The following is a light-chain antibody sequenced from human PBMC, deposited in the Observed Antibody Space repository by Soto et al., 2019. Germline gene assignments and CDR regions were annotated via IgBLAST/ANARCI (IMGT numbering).Light chain of an antibody. CDR2: GAS. J-gene: IGKJ1*01. CDR3: QQYNTWLWT. Sequence: EVVMTQSPATLSVSPGERATLSCRASQNVNANLDWYQQKPGQAPRLLIHGASTRATGIPARFSGSGFGKEFILTISSLQSEDFAVYYCQQYNTWLWTFGQGTKVEGK. V-gene: IGKV3-15*01. CDR1: QNVNAN.